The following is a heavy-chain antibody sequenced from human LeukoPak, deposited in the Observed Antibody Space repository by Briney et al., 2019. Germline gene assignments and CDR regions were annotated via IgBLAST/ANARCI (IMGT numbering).Heavy chain of an antibody. CDR1: GFTFNSCA. CDR3: AKRDYYSFDY. V-gene: IGHV3-23*01. J-gene: IGHJ4*02. Sequence: GGSLRLSCAASGFTFNSCAMSWVRQAPGKGLEWVSTISDSGASTFYADSVKGRFTISRDNSKNTLYVQMNSLRAEDTAVYYCAKRDYYSFDYWGQGTLVTVSS. CDR2: ISDSGAST. D-gene: IGHD2/OR15-2a*01.